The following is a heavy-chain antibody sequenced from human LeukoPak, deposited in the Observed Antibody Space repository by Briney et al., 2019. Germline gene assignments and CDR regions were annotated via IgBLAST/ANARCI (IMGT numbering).Heavy chain of an antibody. CDR2: IYPGDSDT. CDR3: VRRTAMAYWYFDL. CDR1: GYSFTSQW. J-gene: IGHJ2*01. V-gene: IGHV5-51*01. D-gene: IGHD5-18*01. Sequence: GESLKISCKGSGYSFTSQWIGGVRQMPGKGLEWMGIIYPGDSDTRYSPSFQGQVTISADKSISTAYLQWSSLKASDTAMYYCVRRTAMAYWYFDLWGRGTLVTVSS.